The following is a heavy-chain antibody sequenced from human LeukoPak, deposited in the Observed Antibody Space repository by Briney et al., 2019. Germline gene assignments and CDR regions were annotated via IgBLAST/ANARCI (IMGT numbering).Heavy chain of an antibody. CDR1: GFSISDNF. CDR2: IFSGGET. D-gene: IGHD3-10*01. V-gene: IGHV3-66*01. CDR3: ARDTDYYGSGRQGYFDH. Sequence: GGSLRLSCAVSGFSISDNFMGWVRQTPGKGLEWISLIFSGGETYCADSVKGRFAISKDNSKNTLHLQMNSLRVEDTAMYYCARDTDYYGSGRQGYFDHWGQGTLVTVSS. J-gene: IGHJ1*01.